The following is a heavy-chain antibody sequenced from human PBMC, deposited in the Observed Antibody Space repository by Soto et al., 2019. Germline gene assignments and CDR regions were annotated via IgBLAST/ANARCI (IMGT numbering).Heavy chain of an antibody. V-gene: IGHV1-69*13. D-gene: IGHD3-10*01. CDR3: ASMVRGVMTSQFDY. Sequence: SVKVSCKASGGSFSNFGISWVRQAPGQGLEWMGGIVPVFGTANYAQKFQGRVTITADESTSTAYMELSSLRSEDTAVYYCASMVRGVMTSQFDYWGQGTLVTVSS. CDR1: GGSFSNFG. J-gene: IGHJ4*02. CDR2: IVPVFGTA.